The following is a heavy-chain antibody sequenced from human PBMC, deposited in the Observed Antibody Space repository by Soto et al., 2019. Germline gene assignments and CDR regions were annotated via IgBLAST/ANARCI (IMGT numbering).Heavy chain of an antibody. D-gene: IGHD3-16*02. CDR2: MNPNSGNT. V-gene: IGHV1-8*01. CDR3: ARAEAGYDYIWGSYRPAYYFDY. CDR1: GYTFTSYD. Sequence: QVQLVQSGAEVKKPGASVKVSCKASGYTFTSYDINWVRQATGQGLEWMGWMNPNSGNTGYAQKFQGRVTMTRNTPINKAYRELSSLRPEETAGYYCARAEAGYDYIWGSYRPAYYFDYWGQGTLVTVSS. J-gene: IGHJ4*02.